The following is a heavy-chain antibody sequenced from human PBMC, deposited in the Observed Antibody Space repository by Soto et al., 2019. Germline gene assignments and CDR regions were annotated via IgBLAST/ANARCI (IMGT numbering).Heavy chain of an antibody. Sequence: ASVKVSCKASGYTFTSYGISWVRQAPGQGLEWMGWISAYNGNTNYAQKLKGRVTMTTDTSTSTAYMELRSLRSDNTAVYYCASERITIFGEKNYYYYYGMDVWGQGTTVTVSS. J-gene: IGHJ6*02. CDR2: ISAYNGNT. CDR1: GYTFTSYG. D-gene: IGHD3-3*01. CDR3: ASERITIFGEKNYYYYYGMDV. V-gene: IGHV1-18*01.